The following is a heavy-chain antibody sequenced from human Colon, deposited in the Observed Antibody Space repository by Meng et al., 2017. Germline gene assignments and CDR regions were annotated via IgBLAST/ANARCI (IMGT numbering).Heavy chain of an antibody. CDR2: ISSSGSYI. CDR3: ARDHPGPLGY. V-gene: IGHV3-21*01. CDR1: GFTFISYI. Sequence: EVQLVESGGGLVVPGGSLRLSCAASGFTFISYIMNWVRQAPGKGLEWVSSISSSGSYIYYADSVKGRFTISRDNAKNSLYLQMNSLRAEDTAVYYCARDHPGPLGYWGQGALVTVSS. D-gene: IGHD7-27*01. J-gene: IGHJ4*02.